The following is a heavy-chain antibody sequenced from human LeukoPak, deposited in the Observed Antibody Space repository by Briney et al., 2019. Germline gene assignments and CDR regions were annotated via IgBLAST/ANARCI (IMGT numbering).Heavy chain of an antibody. V-gene: IGHV4-59*01. CDR3: ARRGRNSSGWQDYL. CDR2: IYHTGST. Sequence: SETLSLTCTVSGGSISSYYWSWIRQPPGKGLEWIANIYHTGSTNYNPSLSSRVTISIDTAKNQFSLKLTSVTAAGTAVYYCARRGRNSSGWQDYLWGQGTLVTVSS. CDR1: GGSISSYY. D-gene: IGHD6-25*01. J-gene: IGHJ4*02.